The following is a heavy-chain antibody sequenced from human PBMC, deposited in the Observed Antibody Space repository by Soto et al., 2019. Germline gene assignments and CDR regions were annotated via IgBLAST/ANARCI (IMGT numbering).Heavy chain of an antibody. CDR1: GFSVSSDY. J-gene: IGHJ3*02. Sequence: DVQLVETGGGLIQPGGSLRLSCAASGFSVSSDYMNWVRQDPGKGLEWVSVIYRGGSTYYADSVRGRFTISRDNSENTLFLQMNSLRAEDTAVYYCARATEWNALDIWGQGKMVTVSS. CDR2: IYRGGST. CDR3: ARATEWNALDI. V-gene: IGHV3-53*02. D-gene: IGHD3-3*01.